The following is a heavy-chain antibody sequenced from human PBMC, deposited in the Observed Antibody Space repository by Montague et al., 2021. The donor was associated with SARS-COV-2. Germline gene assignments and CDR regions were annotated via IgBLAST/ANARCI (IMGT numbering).Heavy chain of an antibody. J-gene: IGHJ6*03. CDR2: ISYDGSNK. CDR1: GFTFSSYA. V-gene: IGHV3-30*04. D-gene: IGHD3-3*01. Sequence: SLSLSCAASGFTFSSYAMHWVRQAPGKGLEWVAVISYDGSNKYYADSVKGRFTISRDNSKNTLYLQMNSLRAEDTAVYYCARASRPITIFGVVIIMDVWGKGTTVTVSS. CDR3: ARASRPITIFGVVIIMDV.